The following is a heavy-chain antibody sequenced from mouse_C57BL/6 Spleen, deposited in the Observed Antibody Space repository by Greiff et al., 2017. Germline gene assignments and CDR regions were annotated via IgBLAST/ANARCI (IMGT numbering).Heavy chain of an antibody. CDR1: GYTFTSYW. D-gene: IGHD2-4*01. CDR2: IDPSDSYT. Sequence: QVQLQQPGAELVKPGASVKLSCKASGYTFTSYWMQWVKQRPGQGLEWIGEIDPSDSYTNYNQKFKGKATLTVDTSSSTAYMQLSSLTSEDSAVYYCARRDYDTGDFDYWGQGTTLTVSS. V-gene: IGHV1-50*01. J-gene: IGHJ2*01. CDR3: ARRDYDTGDFDY.